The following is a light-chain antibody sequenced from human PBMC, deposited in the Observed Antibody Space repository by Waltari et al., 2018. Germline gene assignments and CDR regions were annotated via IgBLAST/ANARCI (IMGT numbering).Light chain of an antibody. CDR2: GAS. V-gene: IGKV1-33*01. Sequence: DIQITQSPSSLPASVGDRVTITCQASQDIDNYLNWYQQQQRKAPKLLIYGASNLAAEVPSRFSGSGSGTHYTLTITGLQPEDFATYYCQHYRDYLTFGSVTTVDIK. J-gene: IGKJ4*01. CDR1: QDIDNY. CDR3: QHYRDYLT.